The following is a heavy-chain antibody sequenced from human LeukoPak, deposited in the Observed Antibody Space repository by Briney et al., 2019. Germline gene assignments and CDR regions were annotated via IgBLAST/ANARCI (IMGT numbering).Heavy chain of an antibody. CDR1: GFTFDDYA. J-gene: IGHJ4*02. Sequence: GGSLRLSCAASGFTFDDYAMHWVRQAPGKGLEWVSGISWNSGSIGYADSVKGRFTISRDNAKNSLYLQMNSLRAEDTAVYYCARDGDTATSHYDYWGQGTLVTVSS. V-gene: IGHV3-9*01. CDR2: ISWNSGSI. D-gene: IGHD5-18*01. CDR3: ARDGDTATSHYDY.